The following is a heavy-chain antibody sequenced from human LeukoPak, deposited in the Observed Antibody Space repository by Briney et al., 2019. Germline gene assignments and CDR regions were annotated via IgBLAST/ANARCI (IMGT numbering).Heavy chain of an antibody. J-gene: IGHJ5*02. CDR1: GGSISSGDYY. Sequence: SETLSLTCTVSGGSISSGDYYWSWIRQPPGKGLEWIGYIYYSGSTYYNPSLKSRVTISVDTSKNQFSLKLSSVTAADTAAYYCAREGYYGSGSYSVRFDPWGQGTLVTVSS. CDR2: IYYSGST. V-gene: IGHV4-30-4*01. CDR3: AREGYYGSGSYSVRFDP. D-gene: IGHD3-10*01.